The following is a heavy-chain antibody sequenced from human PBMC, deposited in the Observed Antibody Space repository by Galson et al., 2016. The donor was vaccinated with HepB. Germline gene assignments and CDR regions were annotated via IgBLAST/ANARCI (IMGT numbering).Heavy chain of an antibody. CDR2: ISTNGINE. CDR3: AKDQGVLRHFDWLTYDAFDM. J-gene: IGHJ3*02. CDR1: GFTFSKYA. V-gene: IGHV3-30*18. Sequence: SLRLSCAASGFTFSKYALHWVRQAPGKGLEWVAVISTNGINEKYEDYVKGRFTVSRDNSKNTVDLQMNSLRPEDTAVYYCAKDQGVLRHFDWLTYDAFDMWGQGTMVTVSS. D-gene: IGHD3-9*01.